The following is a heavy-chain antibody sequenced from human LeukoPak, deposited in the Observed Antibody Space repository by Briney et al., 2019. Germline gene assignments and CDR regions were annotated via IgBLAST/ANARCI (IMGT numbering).Heavy chain of an antibody. CDR1: GYTFTGYY. Sequence: ASVKASCKASGYTFTGYYMHWVRQAPGQGLEWMGWINPNSGGTNYAQKFQGRVTMTRDTSISTAYMELSRLRSDDTAVYYCARDRSSGSLYFDYWGQGTLVTVSS. D-gene: IGHD1-26*01. J-gene: IGHJ4*02. CDR2: INPNSGGT. CDR3: ARDRSSGSLYFDY. V-gene: IGHV1-2*02.